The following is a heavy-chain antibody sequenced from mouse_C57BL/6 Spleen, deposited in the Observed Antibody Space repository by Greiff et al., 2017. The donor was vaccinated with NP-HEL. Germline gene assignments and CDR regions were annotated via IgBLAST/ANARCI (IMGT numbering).Heavy chain of an antibody. D-gene: IGHD2-5*01. V-gene: IGHV1-69*01. Sequence: VQLQQPGAELVMPGASVKLSCKASGYTFTSYWMHWVKQRPGQGLEWIGEIDPSDSYTNYNQKFKGKSTLTVDKSSSTAYIQLSSLTSEDSAVYYCARAYYSNYGGFAYWGQGTLVTVSA. CDR1: GYTFTSYW. J-gene: IGHJ3*01. CDR3: ARAYYSNYGGFAY. CDR2: IDPSDSYT.